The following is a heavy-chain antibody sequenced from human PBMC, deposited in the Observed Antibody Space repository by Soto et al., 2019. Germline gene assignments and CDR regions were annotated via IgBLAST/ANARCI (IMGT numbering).Heavy chain of an antibody. CDR3: ATPSGYCSSTGCYQYFDL. Sequence: QLQLQESGPGLVKPSETLSLSCTVSGGSISSSSYYWGWIRQPPGKGLEWIGSIYYSGSTYYNPSLRSRVTISVDTSKNQFSLKLSSVTAADTAVYYCATPSGYCSSTGCYQYFDLWGRGTLVPVSS. J-gene: IGHJ2*01. V-gene: IGHV4-39*01. CDR1: GGSISSSSYY. CDR2: IYYSGST. D-gene: IGHD2-2*01.